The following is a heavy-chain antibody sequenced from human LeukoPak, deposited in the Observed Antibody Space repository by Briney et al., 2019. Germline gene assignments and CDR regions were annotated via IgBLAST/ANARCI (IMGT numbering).Heavy chain of an antibody. CDR2: ISSSSSTI. J-gene: IGHJ6*02. D-gene: IGHD4-17*01. Sequence: GGSLRLSCAASGFTFSSYSMNWVRQAPGKGLEWVSYISSSSSTIYYADSVKGRFTISRDNAKNSLYLQMNSLRAEDTAVYYCARERVDYGDWSRYYHYGMDVWGQGTTVTVTS. CDR1: GFTFSSYS. CDR3: ARERVDYGDWSRYYHYGMDV. V-gene: IGHV3-48*04.